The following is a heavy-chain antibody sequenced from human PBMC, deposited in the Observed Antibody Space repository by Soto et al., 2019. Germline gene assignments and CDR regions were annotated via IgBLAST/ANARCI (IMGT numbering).Heavy chain of an antibody. V-gene: IGHV4-61*01. CDR2: IYYSGST. CDR3: ARPTYYYYGMDV. CDR1: SGSVSSGSYN. J-gene: IGHJ6*02. Sequence: SETLSLTRTVSSGSVSSGSYNWRWVRQAPGKGLEWIAYIYYSGSTYYNPSLKSRVTISVNRSKNQFSLKLNSVTAADTAVYYCARPTYYYYGMDVWRQGTTVTVS. D-gene: IGHD1-26*01.